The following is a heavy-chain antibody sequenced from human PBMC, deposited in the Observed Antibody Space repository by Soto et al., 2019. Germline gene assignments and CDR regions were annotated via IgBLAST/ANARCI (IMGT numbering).Heavy chain of an antibody. V-gene: IGHV4-39*01. CDR1: GASISSSSFY. D-gene: IGHD4-17*01. Sequence: SETLSLTCTVSGASISSSSFYWGWIRQPPGKGLESIANIYYSGSTYYNQSLKSRVTISADTSKNQFSLKLSSVTAAVTAVYYCARTNDYGDSIDYWGQGTLVPVSS. J-gene: IGHJ4*02. CDR2: IYYSGST. CDR3: ARTNDYGDSIDY.